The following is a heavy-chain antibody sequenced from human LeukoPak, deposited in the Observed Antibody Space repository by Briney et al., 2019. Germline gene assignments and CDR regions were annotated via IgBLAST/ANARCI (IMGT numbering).Heavy chain of an antibody. V-gene: IGHV4-39*07. CDR1: GGSISSSSYY. D-gene: IGHD3-3*01. Sequence: SETLSLTCTVSGGSISSSSYYWGWIRQPAGKGLEWIGSIYYSGITYYNPSLKSRVTISVDTSKNQFSLKLTSVTAADTAVYYCARGGSVLRFLVYFDYWGQGTLVTVSS. CDR3: ARGGSVLRFLVYFDY. J-gene: IGHJ4*02. CDR2: IYYSGIT.